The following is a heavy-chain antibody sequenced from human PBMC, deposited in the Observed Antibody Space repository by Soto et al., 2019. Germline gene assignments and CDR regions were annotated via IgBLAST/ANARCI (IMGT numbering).Heavy chain of an antibody. V-gene: IGHV3-48*02. J-gene: IGHJ4*02. CDR3: ARDPSLAVALQTHFDY. D-gene: IGHD6-19*01. Sequence: EVQLVESGGGLVQPGGSLRLSCAASGFTFDSYSMNWVRQAPGKGLEWVSYISSSSSTIYYTDSVKGRFTISRDNAKNSLYLQMNSLRDEDTAAYYCARDPSLAVALQTHFDYWGQGTLVTVSS. CDR1: GFTFDSYS. CDR2: ISSSSSTI.